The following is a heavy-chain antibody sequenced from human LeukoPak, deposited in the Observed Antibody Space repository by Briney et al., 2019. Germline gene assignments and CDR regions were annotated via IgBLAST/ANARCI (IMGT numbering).Heavy chain of an antibody. D-gene: IGHD3-3*01. Sequence: SETLSLTCTVSGGSISGYYWSWIRQPPGKGLEWIGYIYYSGSTNYNPSLKSRVTISVDTSKNQFSLKLSSVTAADTAVYYCARARYDFWSGYSYYYYYYMDVWGKGTTVTVSS. CDR3: ARARYDFWSGYSYYYYYYMDV. J-gene: IGHJ6*03. CDR1: GGSISGYY. CDR2: IYYSGST. V-gene: IGHV4-59*01.